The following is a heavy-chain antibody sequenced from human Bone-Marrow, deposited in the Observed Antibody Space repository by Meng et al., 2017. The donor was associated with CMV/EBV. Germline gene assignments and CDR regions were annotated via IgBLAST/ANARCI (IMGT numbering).Heavy chain of an antibody. D-gene: IGHD3-10*01. CDR3: ATTFTGWFDP. CDR2: IYYSGST. V-gene: IGHV4-39*01. Sequence: SETLSLTCTVSGGSISSNYYWGWIRQPPGKGLEWIGSIYYSGSTYYNPSLKSRVTISVDTSKNQFSLKLSSVTAADTAVYYCATTFTGWFDPWGQGTLVTVSS. CDR1: GGSISSNYY. J-gene: IGHJ5*02.